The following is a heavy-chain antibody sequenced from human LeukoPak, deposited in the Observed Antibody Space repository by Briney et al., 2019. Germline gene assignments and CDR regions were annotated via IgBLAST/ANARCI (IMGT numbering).Heavy chain of an antibody. Sequence: KPSETLSLTCTVSGGSLNSYYWGWLRQPTGKGLEWVGYIYYSGSTNYNSSLKSRVAISVDTSKNQFSLKLSSVNAGDTAIYYCVRHGESGRHHAYFDSWGQGTLVTVSS. D-gene: IGHD3-10*01. CDR2: IYYSGST. CDR3: VRHGESGRHHAYFDS. CDR1: GGSLNSYY. V-gene: IGHV4-59*08. J-gene: IGHJ4*02.